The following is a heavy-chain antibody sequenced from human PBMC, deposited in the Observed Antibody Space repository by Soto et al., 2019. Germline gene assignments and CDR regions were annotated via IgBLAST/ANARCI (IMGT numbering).Heavy chain of an antibody. CDR2: IIPIFGTA. CDR1: GGSFSTHA. J-gene: IGHJ4*02. D-gene: IGHD3-22*01. Sequence: QVQLVQSGAEVRKPGSSVKVSCKASGGSFSTHAISWVRQAPGQGLEWMGGIIPIFGTANHAQKFQGRVTSTADASRSTAYMELSSLRSEDTAIYYCARGWGYDSSDYYYAYWGQGSQVIVSS. CDR3: ARGWGYDSSDYYYAY. V-gene: IGHV1-69*01.